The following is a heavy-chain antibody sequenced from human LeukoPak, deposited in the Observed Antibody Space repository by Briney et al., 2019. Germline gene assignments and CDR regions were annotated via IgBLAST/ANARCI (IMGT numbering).Heavy chain of an antibody. CDR2: IRYDGSNK. Sequence: RTGGSLRLSCAASGFTFSSYGMHWVRQAPGKGLEWVAFIRYDGSNKYYADSVKGRFTISRDNSKNTLYLQMNSLRAEDTAVYYCAKESGSPRDAYDFWSGYTTYYFDYWGQGTLVTVSS. J-gene: IGHJ4*02. D-gene: IGHD3-3*01. CDR1: GFTFSSYG. CDR3: AKESGSPRDAYDFWSGYTTYYFDY. V-gene: IGHV3-30*02.